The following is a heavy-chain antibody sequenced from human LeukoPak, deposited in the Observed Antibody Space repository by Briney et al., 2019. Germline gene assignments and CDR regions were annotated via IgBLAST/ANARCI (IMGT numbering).Heavy chain of an antibody. CDR1: GFTFDDYA. Sequence: PGGSLRLSCAASGFTFDDYAMHWVRQAPGKGLEWVSGISWNSGSIGYADSVKGRFTISRDSAKNSLYLQMNSLRAEDTALYYCAKGIGANWGQGTLVTVSS. CDR2: ISWNSGSI. CDR3: AKGIGAN. J-gene: IGHJ4*02. D-gene: IGHD1-26*01. V-gene: IGHV3-9*01.